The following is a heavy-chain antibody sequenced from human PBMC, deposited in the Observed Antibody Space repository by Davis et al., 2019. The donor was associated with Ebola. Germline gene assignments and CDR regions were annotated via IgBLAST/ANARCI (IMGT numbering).Heavy chain of an antibody. V-gene: IGHV1-2*06. D-gene: IGHD3-22*01. J-gene: IGHJ4*02. Sequence: AASVKVSCKASGYTFIDYYMHWVRQAPGHGLEWMGRIDRHTGGADYAQSFQGRVTLTRDTSISTAYMELSSLRSDDTAVYYCVRGYYYDTSADYWGQGTLVTVSS. CDR3: VRGYYYDTSADY. CDR1: GYTFIDYY. CDR2: IDRHTGGA.